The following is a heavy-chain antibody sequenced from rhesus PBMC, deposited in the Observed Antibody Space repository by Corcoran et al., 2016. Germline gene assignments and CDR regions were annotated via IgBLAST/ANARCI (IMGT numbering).Heavy chain of an antibody. CDR2: VYWDDSK. CDR1: GFSFCTTGMG. CDR3: AREATSSGFRFDS. Sequence: QVTLKESGPAPVKPTQTLTLACSFSGFSFCTTGMGVGWIRPPPGKAPEWRALVYWDDSKYYGSSLNTRLTVFKDTSKNLVVLTVTHVDPLDTATYYCAREATSSGFRFDSWGQGVLVTVSS. D-gene: IGHD6-25*01. V-gene: IGHV2-152*01. J-gene: IGHJ4*01.